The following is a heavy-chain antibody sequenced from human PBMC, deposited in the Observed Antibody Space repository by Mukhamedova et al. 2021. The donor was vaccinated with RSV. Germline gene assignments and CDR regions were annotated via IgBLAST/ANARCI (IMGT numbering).Heavy chain of an antibody. CDR3: ATAIPSIAAAGRGVRYDY. V-gene: IGHV1-24*01. CDR2: FDPEDGET. Sequence: RQAPGKGLEWMGGFDPEDGETIYAQKFQGRVTMTEDTSTDTAYMELSSLRSEDTAVYYCATAIPSIAAAGRGVRYDYCGQGTLFTV. D-gene: IGHD6-13*01. J-gene: IGHJ4*02.